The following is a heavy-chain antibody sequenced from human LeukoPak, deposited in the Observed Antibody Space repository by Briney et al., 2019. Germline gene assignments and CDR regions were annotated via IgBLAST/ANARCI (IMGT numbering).Heavy chain of an antibody. Sequence: SETLSLTCTVSGGSISSYYWSWIRQPPGKGLEWIGYIYYSGNTNYNPSLKSRVTISVDTSKNQFSLKLSSVTAADTAVYYCARQDYGDYAGPGGFDPWGLGTLVTVSS. CDR1: GGSISSYY. D-gene: IGHD4-17*01. V-gene: IGHV4-59*08. CDR3: ARQDYGDYAGPGGFDP. J-gene: IGHJ5*02. CDR2: IYYSGNT.